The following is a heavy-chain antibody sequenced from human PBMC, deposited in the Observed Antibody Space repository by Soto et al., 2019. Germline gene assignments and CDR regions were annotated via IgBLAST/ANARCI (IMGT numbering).Heavy chain of an antibody. CDR2: ISYDGSNK. D-gene: IGHD3-3*01. Sequence: GGSLRLSCAASGFTFSSYGMHWVRQAPGKGLEWVAVISYDGSNKYYADSVKGRFTISRDNSKNTLYLQMNSLRAEDTAVYYCAKSDGDFLNAFDIWGQGTMVTVS. J-gene: IGHJ3*02. V-gene: IGHV3-30*18. CDR3: AKSDGDFLNAFDI. CDR1: GFTFSSYG.